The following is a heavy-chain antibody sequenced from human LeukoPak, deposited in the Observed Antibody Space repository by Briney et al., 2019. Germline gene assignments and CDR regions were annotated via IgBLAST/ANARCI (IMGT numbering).Heavy chain of an antibody. CDR1: GYTFTGYY. CDR2: INPNSGGT. Sequence: GASVKVSCKASGYTFTGYYMHWVRQAPGQGLEWMGWINPNSGGTNYAQKFQGRVTMTRNTSISTAYMELSSLRSEDTAVYYCARAPYSSSWYHYYYYYYMDVWGKGTTVTISS. CDR3: ARAPYSSSWYHYYYYYYMDV. J-gene: IGHJ6*03. V-gene: IGHV1-2*02. D-gene: IGHD6-13*01.